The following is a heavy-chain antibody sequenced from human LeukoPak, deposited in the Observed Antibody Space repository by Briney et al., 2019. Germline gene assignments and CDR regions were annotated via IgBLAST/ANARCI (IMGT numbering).Heavy chain of an antibody. J-gene: IGHJ4*02. D-gene: IGHD2-2*01. CDR3: VKDKGGFCSTTTCHSYFDY. V-gene: IGHV3-9*03. CDR1: GFSFDDFA. CDR2: VSWNSGDI. Sequence: GRSLRLSCVASGFSFDDFAMHWVRQIPGKGLEWVSTVSWNSGDIAYADSVKGRFIISRDNAKNSLYLQMNSLRPEDMALYYCVKDKGGFCSTTTCHSYFDYWGQGTQVTVSS.